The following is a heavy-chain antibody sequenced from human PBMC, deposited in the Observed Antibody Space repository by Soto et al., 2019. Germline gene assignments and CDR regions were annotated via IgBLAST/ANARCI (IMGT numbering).Heavy chain of an antibody. CDR3: ARGSGIVALPGELEDVNYDY. Sequence: QVQLQQWGAGLVKPSETLSLSCAVYGQSFSGHSWAWIRQPPGKGLEWIGEINESGSTYYNPSLKRRVTISTDTSKNPFSLKLSSVRAEDTAAYFCARGSGIVALPGELEDVNYDYWGQGTLVNVSS. CDR1: GQSFSGHS. D-gene: IGHD1-1*01. V-gene: IGHV4-34*01. J-gene: IGHJ4*02. CDR2: INESGST.